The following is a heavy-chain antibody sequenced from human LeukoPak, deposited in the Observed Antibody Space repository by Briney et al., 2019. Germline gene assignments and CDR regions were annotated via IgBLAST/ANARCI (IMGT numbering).Heavy chain of an antibody. D-gene: IGHD1-14*01. V-gene: IGHV3-7*01. J-gene: IGHJ4*02. CDR2: IKQDGSEK. CDR1: GFTFSSYA. CDR3: ARDTRGEPPIPSDY. Sequence: GGSLRLSCAASGFTFSSYAMSWVRQAPGKGLEWVANIKQDGSEKYYVDSVKGRFTISRDNAKNSLYLQMNSLRAEDTAVYYCARDTRGEPPIPSDYWGQGTLVTVSS.